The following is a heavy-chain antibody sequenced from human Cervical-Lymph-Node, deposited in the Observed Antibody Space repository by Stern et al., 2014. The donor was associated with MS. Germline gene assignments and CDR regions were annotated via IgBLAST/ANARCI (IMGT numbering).Heavy chain of an antibody. CDR3: ARVPYGSGSYGDAFDI. CDR1: GGTFSSYA. Sequence: MQLVESGAEVKKPGSSVKVSCKASGGTFSSYAISWVRQAPGQGLEWMGGIIPICGTANYAQKFQGRVTITADESTSTAYMELSSLRSEDTAVYYCARVPYGSGSYGDAFDIWGQGTMVTVSS. V-gene: IGHV1-69*01. CDR2: IIPICGTA. D-gene: IGHD3-10*01. J-gene: IGHJ3*02.